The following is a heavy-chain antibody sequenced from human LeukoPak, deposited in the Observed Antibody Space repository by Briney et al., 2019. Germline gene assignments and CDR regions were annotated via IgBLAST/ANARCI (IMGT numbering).Heavy chain of an antibody. Sequence: SETLSLTCTVSGGSISSSSYYWGWIRQPPGKGLEWIGSIYYSGSTYYNPSLKSRVTISVDTSKNQFSLKLSSVTAADTAVYYCARQTVTTFGYWGQGTLVTVSS. CDR1: GGSISSSSYY. D-gene: IGHD4-11*01. V-gene: IGHV4-39*01. J-gene: IGHJ4*02. CDR2: IYYSGST. CDR3: ARQTVTTFGY.